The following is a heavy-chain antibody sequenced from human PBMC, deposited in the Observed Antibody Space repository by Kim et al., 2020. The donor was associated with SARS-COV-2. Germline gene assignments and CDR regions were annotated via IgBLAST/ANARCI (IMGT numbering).Heavy chain of an antibody. CDR3: ARVGYYYDSTGYYVDWYFDL. V-gene: IGHV3-66*01. CDR2: IYSGGST. CDR1: GFTVSSNY. J-gene: IGHJ2*01. Sequence: GGSLRLSCAASGFTVSSNYMSWVRQAPGKGLEWVSVIYSGGSTYYADSVKGRFTISRDNSKSTLFLQMNSLRPEDTAVYYCARVGYYYDSTGYYVDWYFDLWGRGTLVTVSS. D-gene: IGHD3-22*01.